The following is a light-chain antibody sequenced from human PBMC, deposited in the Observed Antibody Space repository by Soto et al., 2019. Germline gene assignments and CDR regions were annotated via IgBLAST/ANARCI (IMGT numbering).Light chain of an antibody. J-gene: IGLJ1*01. CDR1: SSDIGNNY. CDR3: GTWDSSLSADV. Sequence: VLTQPPSVSAAPGQKVTISCSGSSSDIGNNYVSWYQHLPGTAPKLLIFETNRRPSGIPDRFSGSKSGTSATLGITGLQTGDEADYYCGTWDSSLSADVFGTGTKVTVL. CDR2: ETN. V-gene: IGLV1-51*02.